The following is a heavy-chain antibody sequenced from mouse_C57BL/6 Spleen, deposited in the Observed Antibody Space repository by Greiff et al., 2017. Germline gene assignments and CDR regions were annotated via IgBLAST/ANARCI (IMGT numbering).Heavy chain of an antibody. V-gene: IGHV1-82*01. J-gene: IGHJ2*01. Sequence: QVQLQQSGPELVKPGASVKISCKASGYAFSSSWMNWVNQRPGKGLEWIGRIYPGDGDTNYNGKFKGKATLTADKSSSTAYMQLSSLTSEDSAVYFCARRGDYDDYWGQGTTLTVSS. CDR1: GYAFSSSW. CDR2: IYPGDGDT. CDR3: ARRGDYDDY. D-gene: IGHD2-4*01.